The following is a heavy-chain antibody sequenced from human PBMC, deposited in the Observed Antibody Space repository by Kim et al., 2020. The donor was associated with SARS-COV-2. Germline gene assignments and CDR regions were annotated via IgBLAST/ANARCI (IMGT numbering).Heavy chain of an antibody. CDR3: ARGPDPVAGHAIDY. CDR1: GGSFSGYY. D-gene: IGHD6-19*01. Sequence: SETLSLTCAVYGGSFSGYYWSWIRQPPGKGLEWIGEINHSGSTNYNPSLKSRVTISVDTSKNQFSLKLSSVTAADTAVYYCARGPDPVAGHAIDYWGQGTLVTVSS. V-gene: IGHV4-34*01. J-gene: IGHJ4*02. CDR2: INHSGST.